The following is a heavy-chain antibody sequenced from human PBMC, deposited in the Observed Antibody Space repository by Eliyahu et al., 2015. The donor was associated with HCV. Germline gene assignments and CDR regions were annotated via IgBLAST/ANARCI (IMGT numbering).Heavy chain of an antibody. J-gene: IGHJ2*01. CDR3: AKEAYGGDYTRSYWYFDL. V-gene: IGHV3-30*18. CDR2: ISYDGSNK. CDR1: GFTFSSXG. Sequence: QVQLVESGGGVVQPGRSLRLSCAASGFTFSSXGMXWVRQAPGKGLXWVAVISYDGSNKYYADSVKGRFTISRDNSKNTLYLQMNSLRAEDTAVYYCAKEAYGGDYTRSYWYFDLWGRGTLVTVSS. D-gene: IGHD4-17*01.